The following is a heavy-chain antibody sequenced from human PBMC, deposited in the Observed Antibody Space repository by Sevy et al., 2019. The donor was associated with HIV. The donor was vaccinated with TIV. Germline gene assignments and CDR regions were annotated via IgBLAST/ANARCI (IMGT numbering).Heavy chain of an antibody. CDR2: IYHSGST. CDR1: GGSISSSNW. CDR3: ARALKHDILTGYWDAFDI. Sequence: SETLSLTCAVSGGSISSSNWWSWVRQPPGKGLEWIGEIYHSGSTNYNPSLKSRVTISVDKSKNQFSLKLSSVTAADTAVYYCARALKHDILTGYWDAFDIWGQGTMVTVSS. V-gene: IGHV4-4*02. D-gene: IGHD3-9*01. J-gene: IGHJ3*02.